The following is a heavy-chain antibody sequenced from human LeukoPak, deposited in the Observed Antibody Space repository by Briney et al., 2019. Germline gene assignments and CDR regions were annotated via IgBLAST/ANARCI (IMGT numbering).Heavy chain of an antibody. CDR2: IYYSGST. V-gene: IGHV4-59*01. CDR3: ARDPHSYGFWDY. CDR1: GGSISSYY. Sequence: SETLSLTCTVSGGSISSYYWSWIRQPPGKGLEWIGYIYYSGSTNYNPSLKSRVTISVDTSKNQFSLKLSSVTAADTAVYYCARDPHSYGFWDYWGQGTLVTVSS. J-gene: IGHJ4*02. D-gene: IGHD5-18*01.